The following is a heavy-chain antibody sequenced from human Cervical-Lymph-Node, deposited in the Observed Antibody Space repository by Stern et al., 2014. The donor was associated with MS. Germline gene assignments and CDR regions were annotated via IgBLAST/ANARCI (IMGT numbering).Heavy chain of an antibody. CDR2: IYYSGST. J-gene: IGHJ6*02. Sequence: VQLVQSGPGLVKPSQTLSLTCTVSGGSISSGGYYWSWIRQHPGKGLEXIGYIYYSGSTYYNPSLKSLVTISVDTSKNQFSLKLSSVTAADTAVYYCARGRRYFDWLPPLWGMDVWGQGTTVTVSS. V-gene: IGHV4-31*01. CDR3: ARGRRYFDWLPPLWGMDV. CDR1: GGSISSGGYY. D-gene: IGHD3-9*01.